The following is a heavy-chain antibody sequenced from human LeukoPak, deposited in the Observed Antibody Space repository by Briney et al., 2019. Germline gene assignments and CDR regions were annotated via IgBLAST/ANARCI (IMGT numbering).Heavy chain of an antibody. J-gene: IGHJ1*01. D-gene: IGHD6-13*01. CDR2: INSNSADT. CDR1: GYSFIDCY. Sequence: ASVKVSCKTSGYSFIDCYIHWVRQAPGQGLERMGWINSNSADTNYAENFQGRVTMTRDTSISTAYMELSRLRSDDTALYYCARIGISARGTNFHHWGQGTLVTVSS. V-gene: IGHV1-2*02. CDR3: ARIGISARGTNFHH.